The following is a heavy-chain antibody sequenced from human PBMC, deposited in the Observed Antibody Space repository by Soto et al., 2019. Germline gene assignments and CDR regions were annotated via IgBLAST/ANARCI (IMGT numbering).Heavy chain of an antibody. D-gene: IGHD2-15*01. J-gene: IGHJ6*02. CDR2: ISGSGGST. CDR3: AKDPTPSRTYCSGGSCYSPHYYYGMDV. V-gene: IGHV3-23*01. Sequence: LRLSCAASGFTFSSYAMSWVRQAPGKGLEWVSAISGSGGSTYYADSVKGRFTISRDNSKNTLYLQMNSLRAEDTAVYYCAKDPTPSRTYCSGGSCYSPHYYYGMDVWGQGTTVTVSS. CDR1: GFTFSSYA.